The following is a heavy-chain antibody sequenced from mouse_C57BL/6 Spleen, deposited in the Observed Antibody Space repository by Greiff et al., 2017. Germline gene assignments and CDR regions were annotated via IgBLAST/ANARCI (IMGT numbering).Heavy chain of an antibody. V-gene: IGHV1-26*01. CDR3: ARGNDGYYVPNWYFDV. Sequence: EVQLQQSGPELVKPGASVKISCKASGYTFTDYYMNWVKQSHGKSLEWIGDINPNNGGTSYNQKFKGKATLTVDKSSSTAYMELRSLTSEDSAVYYCARGNDGYYVPNWYFDVWGTGTTVTVSS. D-gene: IGHD2-3*01. J-gene: IGHJ1*03. CDR1: GYTFTDYY. CDR2: INPNNGGT.